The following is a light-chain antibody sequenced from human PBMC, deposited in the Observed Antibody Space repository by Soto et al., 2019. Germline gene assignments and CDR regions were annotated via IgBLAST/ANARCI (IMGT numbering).Light chain of an antibody. CDR3: QQSGSSHLT. Sequence: EIVLTHSPGTLSLSPGERATLSCRASQSVSNNYLAWYQQKPGQAPRLLIYGASSRATGIPDRFSGSGSATDFTLTISRLEPEDFAVYFCQQSGSSHLTVGGGAKVDIK. CDR1: QSVSNNY. V-gene: IGKV3-20*01. CDR2: GAS. J-gene: IGKJ4*01.